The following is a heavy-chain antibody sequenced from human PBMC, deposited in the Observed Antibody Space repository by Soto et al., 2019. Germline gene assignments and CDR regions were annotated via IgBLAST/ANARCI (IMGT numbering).Heavy chain of an antibody. CDR1: GFTFSSHA. CDR2: ISYDGSNK. D-gene: IGHD3-16*01. CDR3: ARGILGGY. V-gene: IGHV3-30-3*01. Sequence: GGSLRLSCAASGFTFSSHAMHWVRQAPGKGLEWVAVISYDGSNKYYADSVKGRFTISRDNSKNTLYLQMNSLRAEDTAVYYCARGILGGYWGQGTLVTVSS. J-gene: IGHJ4*02.